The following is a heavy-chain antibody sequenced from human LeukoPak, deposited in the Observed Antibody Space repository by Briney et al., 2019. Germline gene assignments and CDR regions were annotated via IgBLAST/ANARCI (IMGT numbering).Heavy chain of an antibody. CDR2: ISGSGDNT. V-gene: IGHV3-23*01. J-gene: IGHJ5*02. Sequence: GWSVRLSCAACGLIFRQYAMSWVRQARARGREWVSGISGSGDNTYYADCVKDWFTISRDNSKNTLYLHMNSLTAEHTAVYYCAKESTVTPGNVTWFDPWGQGTLVTVSS. CDR3: AKESTVTPGNVTWFDP. D-gene: IGHD4-17*01. CDR1: GLIFRQYA.